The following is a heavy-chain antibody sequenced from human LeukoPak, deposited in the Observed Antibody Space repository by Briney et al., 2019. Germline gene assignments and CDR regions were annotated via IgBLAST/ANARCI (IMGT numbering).Heavy chain of an antibody. CDR2: ISSSSNYI. J-gene: IGHJ6*02. CDR3: ARERGGYSGYYDGMDV. CDR1: GFTFSSYS. D-gene: IGHD5-12*01. Sequence: GGSLRLSCAASGFTFSSYSMNWVRQAPGKGLEWVSSISSSSNYIYYADSVKGRFTISRDNAKNSLYLQMNSLRAEDTAVYYCARERGGYSGYYDGMDVWGQGTTVTVSS. V-gene: IGHV3-21*01.